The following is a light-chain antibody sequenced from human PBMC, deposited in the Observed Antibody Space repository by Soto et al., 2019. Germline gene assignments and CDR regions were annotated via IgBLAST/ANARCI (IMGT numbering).Light chain of an antibody. Sequence: EIVMTQSPATLSVSPGEGATLSCRASESVSISLAGCQHKPGQPPRLLIHGASTRASGVPPRFSGSGSGTEFTLTIRSLQSEASAVYHCQQYNNWPSFGQGTKVDIK. CDR2: GAS. CDR1: ESVSIS. J-gene: IGKJ1*01. CDR3: QQYNNWPS. V-gene: IGKV3D-15*01.